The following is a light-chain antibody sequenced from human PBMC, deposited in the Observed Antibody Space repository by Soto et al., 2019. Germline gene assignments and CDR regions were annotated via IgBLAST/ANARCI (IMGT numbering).Light chain of an antibody. CDR1: SSNIGSNT. CDR2: SHN. J-gene: IGLJ2*01. V-gene: IGLV1-44*01. CDR3: AAWDDSLNGVV. Sequence: QSVLTQPPSASGTPGQRVTISCSGSSSNIGSNTVNWYQQLPGTAPKLLIYSHNQRPSGVPDRFSGSKSGASASLAISGLQSEDEAHYCCAAWDDSLNGVVFGGGTKLTVL.